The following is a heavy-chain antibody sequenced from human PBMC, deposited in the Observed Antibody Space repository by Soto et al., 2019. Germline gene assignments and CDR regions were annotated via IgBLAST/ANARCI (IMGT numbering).Heavy chain of an antibody. CDR1: GDSITSSSHY. V-gene: IGHV4-39*07. D-gene: IGHD2-2*01. J-gene: IGHJ5*02. Sequence: PSETLSLTCTVSGDSITSSSHYWGWIRQPPGKGLQSIANIYYDGNTYYNPSLKSRVTISVDRSKNQFSLKLSSVTAADTAVYYCARVPDRWGQGTLVTVSS. CDR2: IYYDGNT. CDR3: ARVPDR.